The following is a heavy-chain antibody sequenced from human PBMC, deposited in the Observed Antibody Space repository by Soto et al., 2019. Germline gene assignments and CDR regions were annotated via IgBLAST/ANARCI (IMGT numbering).Heavy chain of an antibody. CDR3: AREIFY. CDR1: GFTFSNYW. CDR2: INSDGSST. Sequence: EVQLVESGGGLVRPGGSLSLSCAASGFTFSNYWMHWVRQTPGKGLVCVSRINSDGSSTSYADSVKGRFTISRDNAKNTLYLQMNSLRAEDTAVYYCAREIFYWGQGTLVTVSS. J-gene: IGHJ4*02. V-gene: IGHV3-74*01. D-gene: IGHD2-15*01.